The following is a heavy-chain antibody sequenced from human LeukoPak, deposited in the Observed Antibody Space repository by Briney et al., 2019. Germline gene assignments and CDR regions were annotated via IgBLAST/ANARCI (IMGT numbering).Heavy chain of an antibody. CDR1: GFTFSSYG. CDR2: ISYDGSNK. J-gene: IGHJ6*03. Sequence: GGSLRLSCAASGFTFSSYGMHWVRQAPGKGLEWVAVISYDGSNKYYADSVKGRFTISRDNAKNSLYLQMNSLRAEDTALYHCARASGSGIKGNYYYMDVWGKGTTVTISS. V-gene: IGHV3-30*03. D-gene: IGHD3-10*01. CDR3: ARASGSGIKGNYYYMDV.